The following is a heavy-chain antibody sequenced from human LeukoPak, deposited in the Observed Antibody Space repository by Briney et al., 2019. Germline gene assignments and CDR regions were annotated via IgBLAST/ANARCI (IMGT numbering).Heavy chain of an antibody. J-gene: IGHJ3*02. D-gene: IGHD1-14*01. V-gene: IGHV4-61*02. CDR2: IDTSGNT. CDR1: GGSISSSSYY. Sequence: SETLSLTCTVSGGSISSSSYYWSWIRQPAGKGLEWIGRIDTSGNTNYKPSLKSRVTMSVDTSKNQFSLKLSSVTAADTAVYYCAREPGLDAFDIWGQGTMVTVPS. CDR3: AREPGLDAFDI.